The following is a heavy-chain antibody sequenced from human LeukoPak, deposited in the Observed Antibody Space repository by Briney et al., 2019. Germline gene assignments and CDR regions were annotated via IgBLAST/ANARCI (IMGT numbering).Heavy chain of an antibody. D-gene: IGHD1-26*01. CDR1: GFTFSSSW. CDR3: SSFLMGAPN. V-gene: IGHV3-74*01. CDR2: VSPDGTNT. J-gene: IGHJ4*02. Sequence: GGSLRLSCVASGFTFSSSWMHWVRQAPGKGLVWVSHVSPDGTNTAYADSVKGRFTISRDNAKSTLYLQMNSLRAEDTAVYYCSSFLMGAPNWGQGTLVTVSS.